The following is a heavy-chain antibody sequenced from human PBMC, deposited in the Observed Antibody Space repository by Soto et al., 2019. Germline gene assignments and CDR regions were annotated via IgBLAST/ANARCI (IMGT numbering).Heavy chain of an antibody. J-gene: IGHJ4*02. CDR3: ARDRRDFWSGYQVGFDY. CDR2: IYYSGST. D-gene: IGHD3-3*01. Sequence: SETLSLTCTVSGGSISSYYWSWIRQPPGKGLEWIGYIYYSGSTNYNPSLKSRVTISVDTSKNQFSLKLSSVTAADTAVYYCARDRRDFWSGYQVGFDYWGQGTLVTVSS. V-gene: IGHV4-59*01. CDR1: GGSISSYY.